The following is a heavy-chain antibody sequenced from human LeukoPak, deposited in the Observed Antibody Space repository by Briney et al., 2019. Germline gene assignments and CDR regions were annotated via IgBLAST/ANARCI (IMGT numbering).Heavy chain of an antibody. CDR3: AREKDDILTGVFDY. D-gene: IGHD3-9*01. CDR2: ISYDGSNK. V-gene: IGHV3-30*01. Sequence: GGSLRLSCAASGFIFSSYAMHWVRQAPGKGLEWVAVISYDGSNKYYADSVKGRFTISRDNSKNTLYLQMNSLRAEDTAVYYCAREKDDILTGVFDYWGQGTLVTVSS. CDR1: GFIFSSYA. J-gene: IGHJ4*02.